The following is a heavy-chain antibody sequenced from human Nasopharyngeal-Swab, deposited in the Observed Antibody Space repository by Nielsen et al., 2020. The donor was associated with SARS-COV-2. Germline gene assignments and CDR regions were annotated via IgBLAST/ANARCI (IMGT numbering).Heavy chain of an antibody. J-gene: IGHJ6*02. CDR2: ISWNSGSI. D-gene: IGHD1-26*01. V-gene: IGHV3-9*01. CDR3: AAATSLDYYYYYGMDV. CDR1: GFTFDDYA. Sequence: GGSLRLSCAASGFTFDDYAMHWVRQAPGKGLEWVSGISWNSGSIGYADSVKGRFTISRDNAKNSLYLQMNSLRAEDTAVYYCAAATSLDYYYYYGMDVWGQGTTVTVSS.